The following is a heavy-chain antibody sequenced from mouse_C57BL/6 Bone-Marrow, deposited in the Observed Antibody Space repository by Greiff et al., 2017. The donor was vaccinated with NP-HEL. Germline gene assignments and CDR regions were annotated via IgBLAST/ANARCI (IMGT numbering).Heavy chain of an antibody. CDR1: GYTFTSYG. V-gene: IGHV1-81*01. CDR3: ARSLYYYGSSYGGFAY. CDR2: IYPRSGNT. D-gene: IGHD1-1*01. J-gene: IGHJ3*01. Sequence: VKLQESGAELARPGASVKLSCKASGYTFTSYGISWVKQRTGQGLEWIGEIYPRSGNTYYNEKFKGKATLTADKSSSTAYMELLSLTSEDSAVYFCARSLYYYGSSYGGFAYWGQGTLVTVSA.